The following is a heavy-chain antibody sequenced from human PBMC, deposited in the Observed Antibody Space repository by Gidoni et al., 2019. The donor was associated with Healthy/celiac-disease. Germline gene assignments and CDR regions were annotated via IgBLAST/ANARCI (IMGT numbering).Heavy chain of an antibody. D-gene: IGHD6-13*01. V-gene: IGHV3-11*06. J-gene: IGHJ6*03. CDR1: GFPFSDYY. CDR3: ARGPAGAAPRRDSLYYYYMDV. Sequence: QVQLVASGGGLVKPGGSLRLSCAASGFPFSDYYLRWIRQAPGKGLEWVSYISSSSSYTNYADSVKGRFTIARDNAKNSLYLQMNSLRAEDTAVYYCARGPAGAAPRRDSLYYYYMDVGGKGTTVTVSS. CDR2: ISSSSSYT.